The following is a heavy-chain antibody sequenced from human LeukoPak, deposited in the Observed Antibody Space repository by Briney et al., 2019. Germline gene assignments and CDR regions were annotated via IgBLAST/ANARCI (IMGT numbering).Heavy chain of an antibody. J-gene: IGHJ3*02. D-gene: IGHD3-10*01. CDR3: ASRRGSFDAFDI. Sequence: SETLSLTCTVSGDSIGSSNYYWGWIRQPPGKGLEWIGSIYYTGSTYYNPSLKSRVTISVDTSKNQYSLKLSSVPAADTAVYFCASRRGSFDAFDIWGQGTMVTVSS. V-gene: IGHV4-39*01. CDR2: IYYTGST. CDR1: GDSIGSSNYY.